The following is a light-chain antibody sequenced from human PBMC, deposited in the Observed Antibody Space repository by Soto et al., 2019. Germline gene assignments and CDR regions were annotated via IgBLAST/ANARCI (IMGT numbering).Light chain of an antibody. CDR1: QSVLYSSNNKNY. CDR2: WAS. V-gene: IGKV4-1*01. CDR3: QQYYSTPPYT. J-gene: IGKJ2*01. Sequence: IVMTQSPDSLAVSLGERATINCKSSQSVLYSSNNKNYLAWYQQKPGQPPKLLIYWASTRESGVPDRFSGRGSETDFTLTISSLQAEDVAVYYCQQYYSTPPYTFGQGTKLEIK.